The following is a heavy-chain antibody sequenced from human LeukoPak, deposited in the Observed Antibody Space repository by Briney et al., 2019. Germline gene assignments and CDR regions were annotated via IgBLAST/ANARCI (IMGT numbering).Heavy chain of an antibody. V-gene: IGHV3-7*01. D-gene: IGHD6-19*01. CDR2: IRQDGSDI. CDR1: GFTFTRNW. J-gene: IGHJ4*02. Sequence: GGSLRLSCVASGFTFTRNWMGWVGQAPGKGLEWVANIRQDGSDIYYVDSVKGRFTISSDNTKNSLYLQMNGLRAEDTAVYYCARWGYSSGLYYFDYWGQGTLVTVSS. CDR3: ARWGYSSGLYYFDY.